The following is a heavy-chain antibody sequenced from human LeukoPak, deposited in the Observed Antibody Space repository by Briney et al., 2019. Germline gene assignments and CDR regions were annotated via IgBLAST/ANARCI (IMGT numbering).Heavy chain of an antibody. J-gene: IGHJ4*02. CDR3: ARGVEMATKPDPTPFDY. V-gene: IGHV4-59*12. CDR2: IYYSKST. Sequence: PSETLSLTCTVSGGSIRSYYWRWIRQPPRKRLGRVGYIYYSKSTNYNPSLKSRVTISVDTSKSQFSLKLSSVTAADTAVYYCARGVEMATKPDPTPFDYWGQGTLVTVSS. CDR1: GGSIRSYY. D-gene: IGHD5-24*01.